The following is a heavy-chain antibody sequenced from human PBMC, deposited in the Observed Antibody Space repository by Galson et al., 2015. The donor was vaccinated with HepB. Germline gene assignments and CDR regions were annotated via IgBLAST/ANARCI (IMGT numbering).Heavy chain of an antibody. J-gene: IGHJ4*02. D-gene: IGHD4-17*01. CDR3: ALLGMTTVTTFDY. CDR2: IIPILGIA. Sequence: SVKVSCKASGGTFSSYAISWVRQAPGQGLEWMGRIIPILGIANYAQKFQGRVTITADKSTSTAYMELSSLRSEDTAVYYCALLGMTTVTTFDYWGQGTLVTVSS. CDR1: GGTFSSYA. V-gene: IGHV1-69*04.